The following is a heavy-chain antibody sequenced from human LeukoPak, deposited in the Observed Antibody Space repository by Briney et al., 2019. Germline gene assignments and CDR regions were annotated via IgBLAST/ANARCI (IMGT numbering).Heavy chain of an antibody. J-gene: IGHJ6*03. CDR2: INSDGSST. V-gene: IGHV3-74*01. CDR1: GFTFSSYW. Sequence: GGSLRLSCAASGFTFSSYWMHWVRQAPGKGLVWVSRINSDGSSTSYADSVKGRFTISRDNAKNTLYLQMNSLRAEDKAVYYCARGGNYYYMDVWGKGTTVTVSS. CDR3: ARGGNYYYMDV.